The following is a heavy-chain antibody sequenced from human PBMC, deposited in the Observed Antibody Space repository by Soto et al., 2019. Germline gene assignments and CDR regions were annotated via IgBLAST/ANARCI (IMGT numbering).Heavy chain of an antibody. D-gene: IGHD1-1*01. V-gene: IGHV3-15*01. J-gene: IGHJ3*01. CDR3: TTESYNDAFDL. CDR1: GFTFSNAW. CDR2: IKSKTDGGTT. Sequence: GGSLRLSCAASGFTFSNAWMSWVRQAPGKGLEWVGRIKSKTDGGTTDYAAPVKGRFTISRDDSKNTLCLQMNSLKTEDTAVYYCTTESYNDAFDLWGQGTMVTVSS.